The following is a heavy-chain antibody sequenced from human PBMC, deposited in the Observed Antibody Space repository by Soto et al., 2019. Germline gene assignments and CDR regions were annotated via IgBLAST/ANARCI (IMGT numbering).Heavy chain of an antibody. D-gene: IGHD3-22*01. CDR1: GFTFSNYA. V-gene: IGHV3-23*01. CDR2: ISGNGGIT. CDR3: AKDYESLAKWGFDC. Sequence: PGGSLRLSCAASGFTFSNYAMSWVRQAPGKGLEWVSAISGNGGITYYADSVKGRFTISRDNSKNMVYLQMNSPRAEDTAVYYCAKDYESLAKWGFDCWGQGT. J-gene: IGHJ4*02.